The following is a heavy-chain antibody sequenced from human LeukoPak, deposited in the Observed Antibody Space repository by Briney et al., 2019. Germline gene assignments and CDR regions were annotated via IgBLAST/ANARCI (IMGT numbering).Heavy chain of an antibody. CDR1: GFTFSSYG. V-gene: IGHV3-23*01. CDR2: ISGSGGST. CDR3: AELGITMIGGV. Sequence: GGTLRLSCAASGFTFSSYGMSWVRQAPGKGLEWVSAISGSGGSTYYADSVKGRFTMSRDNAKNSLYLRMNSLRAEDTAVYYCAELGITMIGGVWGKGTTVTISS. D-gene: IGHD3-10*02. J-gene: IGHJ6*04.